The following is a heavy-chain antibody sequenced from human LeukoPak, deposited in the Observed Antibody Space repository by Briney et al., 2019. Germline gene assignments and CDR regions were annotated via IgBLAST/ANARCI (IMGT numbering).Heavy chain of an antibody. CDR3: AREQFGPEAAAAPYYYYGMDV. J-gene: IGHJ6*02. D-gene: IGHD6-13*01. CDR2: IIPIFGTA. V-gene: IGHV1-69*13. CDR1: GGTFSSYA. Sequence: GASVKVSRKASGGTFSSYAISWVRQAPGQGLEWMGGIIPIFGTANYAQKFQGRVTITADESTSTAYMELSSLRSEDTAVYYCAREQFGPEAAAAPYYYYGMDVWGQGTTVTVSS.